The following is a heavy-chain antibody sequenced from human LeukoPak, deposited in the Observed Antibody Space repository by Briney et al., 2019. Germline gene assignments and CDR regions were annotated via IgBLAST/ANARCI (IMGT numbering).Heavy chain of an antibody. D-gene: IGHD2/OR15-2a*01. CDR2: MNPNSGNT. CDR1: GYTFTSYD. Sequence: GASMKVSCKASGYTFTSYDINWVRQATGQGLEWMGWMNPNSGNTGYAQKFQGRVTITRNTSISTAYMELSSLRSEDTAVYYCARGRGLLNWFDPWGQGTLVTVSS. V-gene: IGHV1-8*03. J-gene: IGHJ5*02. CDR3: ARGRGLLNWFDP.